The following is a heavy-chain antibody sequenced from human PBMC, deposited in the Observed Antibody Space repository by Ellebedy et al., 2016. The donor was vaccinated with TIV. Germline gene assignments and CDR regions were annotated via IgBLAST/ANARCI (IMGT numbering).Heavy chain of an antibody. CDR3: AKGARDYSGGYYYYAMDV. J-gene: IGHJ6*02. V-gene: IGHV3-23*01. CDR1: GFTFSNYA. CDR2: ISGNGISA. D-gene: IGHD2-15*01. Sequence: PGGSLRLSCAASGFTFSNYAMSWVRQSPGKGLEWVAGISGNGISAYYAGSVEGRFTFSRDNSQNSLYLQMNSLRAEDTAVYYCAKGARDYSGGYYYYAMDVWGQGTTVTISS.